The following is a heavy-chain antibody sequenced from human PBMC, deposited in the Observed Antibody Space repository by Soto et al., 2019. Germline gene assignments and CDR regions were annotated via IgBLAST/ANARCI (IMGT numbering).Heavy chain of an antibody. J-gene: IGHJ6*02. D-gene: IGHD2-2*01. CDR1: GFTFSSYS. CDR2: ISSSSSYI. CDR3: ARDCSSTSWYYNRDYYYGMDV. Sequence: GGSLRLSCAASGFTFSSYSMNWVRQAPGKGLEWVSSISSSSSYIYYADSVKGRFTISRDNAKNSLYLQMNSLRAEDTAVYYCARDCSSTSWYYNRDYYYGMDVWGQGTTVTVSS. V-gene: IGHV3-21*01.